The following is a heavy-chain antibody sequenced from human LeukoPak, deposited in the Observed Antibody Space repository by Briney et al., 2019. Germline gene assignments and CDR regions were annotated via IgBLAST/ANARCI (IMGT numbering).Heavy chain of an antibody. D-gene: IGHD3-10*01. CDR1: GHTFTNYD. V-gene: IGHV1-8*01. CDR2: MNPNSGNT. J-gene: IGHJ5*02. CDR3: ARGSSGDYSVSGSAWFDP. Sequence: ASVKVSCKASGHTFTNYDINWVRLATGQGLEWMGWMNPNSGNTGYAQKFQGRVTMTRNTSVSTAYMDLSSLRSEDTAVYYCARGSSGDYSVSGSAWFDPWGQGTLVTVSS.